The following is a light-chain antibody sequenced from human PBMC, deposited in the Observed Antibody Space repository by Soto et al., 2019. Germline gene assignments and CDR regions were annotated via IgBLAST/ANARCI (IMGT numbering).Light chain of an antibody. J-gene: IGKJ1*01. V-gene: IGKV1-39*01. CDR2: STS. CDR3: QQSYDTHQT. CDR1: QNITSY. Sequence: DIQMTQSPSSLAASVEDRVTITCRASQNITSYLSWYQVKPGKAPTLLIYSTSSLQSGVPSRFSGSGSGTDFTLTISGLRPEDFATYYCQQSYDTHQTFGQGTKVEIK.